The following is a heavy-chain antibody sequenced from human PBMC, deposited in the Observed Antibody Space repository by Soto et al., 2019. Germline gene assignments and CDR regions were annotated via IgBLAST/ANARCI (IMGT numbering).Heavy chain of an antibody. CDR3: ARDTRYPSPYSSGWCFDY. D-gene: IGHD6-19*01. CDR1: GYTFTSYG. CDR2: ISAHNGNT. V-gene: IGHV1-18*01. J-gene: IGHJ4*02. Sequence: GASVKVSCKASGYTFTSYGISWVRQAPGQGLEWMGWISAHNGNTNYAQKLQGRVTMTTDTSTSTAYMELRSLRSDDTAVYYCARDTRYPSPYSSGWCFDYWGQGTLVTVSS.